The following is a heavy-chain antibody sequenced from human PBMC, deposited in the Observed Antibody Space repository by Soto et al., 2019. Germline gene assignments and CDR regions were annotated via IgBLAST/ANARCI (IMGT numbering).Heavy chain of an antibody. J-gene: IGHJ4*02. CDR3: VRGPYNYNSRYFDY. CDR1: GGSFSGYF. CDR2: INHSGIT. V-gene: IGHV4-34*01. Sequence: PSETLSLTCTVSGGSFSGYFWTWSRQPPGKGLGWLAEINHSGITNYNPSVESRVSMSVDTSKNQFSLRLYSVTAADTAVYYCVRGPYNYNSRYFDYWGQGTLVTVSS. D-gene: IGHD1-1*01.